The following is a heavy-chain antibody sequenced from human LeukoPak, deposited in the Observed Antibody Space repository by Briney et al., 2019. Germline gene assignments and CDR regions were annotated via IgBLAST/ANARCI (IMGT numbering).Heavy chain of an antibody. CDR1: GFTFSSYW. Sequence: GGSLRLSCAASGFTFSSYWMHWVRQAPGKGLVWVSRINSDGSSTSYADSVKGRFTISRDNAKNTLYLQMNSLRAEDTAVYYCVRGAVLRYFDPYGMDVWGKGTTVTVSS. V-gene: IGHV3-74*01. J-gene: IGHJ6*04. CDR2: INSDGSST. CDR3: VRGAVLRYFDPYGMDV. D-gene: IGHD3-9*01.